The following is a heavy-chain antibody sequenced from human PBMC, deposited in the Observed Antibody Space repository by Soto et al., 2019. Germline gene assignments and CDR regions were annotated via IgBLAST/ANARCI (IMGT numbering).Heavy chain of an antibody. D-gene: IGHD3-22*01. CDR1: GFSLNTSGVG. V-gene: IGHV2-5*02. Sequence: QITLKESGPTLVKPTQTLTLTCTFSGFSLNTSGVGVGWIRQPPGKALEWLALFYWDGDQRYSSSLKNRLTITKDTSKSPVVLTMTNMDPVDTATYYCAHSGDYYDSSGYFGYWGQGTLVTVSS. J-gene: IGHJ4*02. CDR2: FYWDGDQ. CDR3: AHSGDYYDSSGYFGY.